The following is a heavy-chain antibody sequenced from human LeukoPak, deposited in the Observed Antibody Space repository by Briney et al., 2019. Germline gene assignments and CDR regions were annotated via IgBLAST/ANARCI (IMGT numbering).Heavy chain of an antibody. Sequence: ASVKVSCTASGYTFTSYGISWVRQAPGQGLEWMGWISAYNGNTNYAQKLQGRVTMTTDTSTSTAYMELRSLRSDDTAVYYCARSNYYDSSGYYYSHAFDIWGQGTMVTVSS. CDR1: GYTFTSYG. CDR2: ISAYNGNT. CDR3: ARSNYYDSSGYYYSHAFDI. D-gene: IGHD3-22*01. V-gene: IGHV1-18*01. J-gene: IGHJ3*02.